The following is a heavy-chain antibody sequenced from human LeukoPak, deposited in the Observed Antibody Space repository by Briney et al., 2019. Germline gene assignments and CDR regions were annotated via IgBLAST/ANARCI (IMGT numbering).Heavy chain of an antibody. CDR3: AQGLAYYDSGESYYYGMDV. CDR1: GFTFSSHG. J-gene: IGHJ6*02. Sequence: PGGSLRLSCAASGFTFSSHGMHWGRQAPGKGLEWVAVISYDGSNKYADSVKGRFTISRDISKNTLYLQMNSLRAEDTAVYYCAQGLAYYDSGESYYYGMDVWGQGTTVTVSS. D-gene: IGHD3-10*01. V-gene: IGHV3-30*18. CDR2: ISYDGSNK.